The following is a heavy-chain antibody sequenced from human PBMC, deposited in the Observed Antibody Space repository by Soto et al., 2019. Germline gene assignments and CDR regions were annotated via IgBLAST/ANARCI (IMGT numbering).Heavy chain of an antibody. Sequence: RLSCVASGFTFSSYAMTWVRQAPGKGLEWVSFISGSGDTTYYADSVKGRFTISRDNSKNTLYLQMNSLRAEETAVFYCAKAIFRGVTVSYYYGMDVWGQGTTVTVSS. CDR3: AKAIFRGVTVSYYYGMDV. V-gene: IGHV3-23*01. CDR2: ISGSGDTT. J-gene: IGHJ6*02. D-gene: IGHD3-10*01. CDR1: GFTFSSYA.